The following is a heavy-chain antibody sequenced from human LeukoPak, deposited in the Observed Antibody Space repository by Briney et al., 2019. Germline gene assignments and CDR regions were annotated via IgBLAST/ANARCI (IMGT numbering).Heavy chain of an antibody. J-gene: IGHJ4*02. CDR3: ASSTVYYYFDY. Sequence: GGSLRLSCAASGFTFSSYSMNWVRQAPGKGLEWVSAISGSSDSMYYADSVKGRFTISRDNSKNTLYLQMNSLRAEDTAVYYCASSTVYYYFDYWGQGTLVTVSS. V-gene: IGHV3-23*01. CDR2: ISGSSDSM. D-gene: IGHD2-8*01. CDR1: GFTFSSYS.